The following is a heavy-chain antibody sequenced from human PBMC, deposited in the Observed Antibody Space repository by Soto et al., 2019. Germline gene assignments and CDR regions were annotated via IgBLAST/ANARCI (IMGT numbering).Heavy chain of an antibody. V-gene: IGHV4-59*01. J-gene: IGHJ6*02. CDR2: IYYSGST. CDR3: AGCIAAAGTHYYYYGMDG. D-gene: IGHD6-13*01. CDR1: GGSISSYY. Sequence: SETLSLTCTVSGGSISSYYWSWIRQPPGKGLEWIGYIYYSGSTNYNPSLKSRVTISVDTSKNQFSLKLSSVTAADTAVYYCAGCIAAAGTHYYYYGMDGWGQGTTVTVSS.